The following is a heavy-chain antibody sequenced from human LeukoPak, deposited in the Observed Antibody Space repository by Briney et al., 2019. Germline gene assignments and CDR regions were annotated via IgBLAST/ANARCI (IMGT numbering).Heavy chain of an antibody. CDR3: AKARIAAAGTGAFDV. CDR2: FSATDGSA. CDR1: GLTVSSYG. D-gene: IGHD6-13*01. Sequence: SGGSLRLSCAASGLTVSSYGMTWVRQAPGKGLEWVSAFSATDGSAQYAESVKGRFTISRDNSKNSLYLQMNSLRDEDTAVYYCAKARIAAAGTGAFDVWGQGTMVTVSS. J-gene: IGHJ3*01. V-gene: IGHV3-23*01.